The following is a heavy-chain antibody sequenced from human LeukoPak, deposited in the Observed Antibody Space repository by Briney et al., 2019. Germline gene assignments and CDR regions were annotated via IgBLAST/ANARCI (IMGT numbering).Heavy chain of an antibody. CDR1: GFTFSSYA. Sequence: PGGSLRLSCAASGFTFSSYAMSWVRQAPGKGLEWVSSIDSSGGYMFYADSVKGRFIISRDNAKDSLYLQMNSLRVEDRAVYYCLRGDRRDYWGQGTLVTVSS. V-gene: IGHV3-21*06. CDR3: LRGDRRDY. J-gene: IGHJ4*02. CDR2: IDSSGGYM.